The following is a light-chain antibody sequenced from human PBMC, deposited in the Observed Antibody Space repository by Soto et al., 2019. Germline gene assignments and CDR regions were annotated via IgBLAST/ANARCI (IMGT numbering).Light chain of an antibody. V-gene: IGKV1-39*01. CDR2: AAS. J-gene: IGKJ1*01. CDR3: QKYNSAPWT. Sequence: DIQMTQSPSSLSASVGDRFTITCRASQSISSYLNWYQQKPGTAPKLLIFAASSLQSGVPSRLSGSGSGTDFTLTISSLQPEDVATYYCQKYNSAPWTFGQGTKVDIK. CDR1: QSISSY.